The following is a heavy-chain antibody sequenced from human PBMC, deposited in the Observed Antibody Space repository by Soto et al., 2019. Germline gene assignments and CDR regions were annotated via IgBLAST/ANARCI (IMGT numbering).Heavy chain of an antibody. CDR2: ISAYNGNT. J-gene: IGHJ4*02. CDR1: GYTFTSYG. Sequence: QVQLVQSGAEVKKPGASVKVSCKASGYTFTSYGISWVRQAPGQGLEWMGWISAYNGNTNYAQKLQGRVTMTTNTSTSTAYMELRSLRSDDTAVYYCARVSGRIQLWARQIWDYWGQGTLVTVSS. V-gene: IGHV1-18*04. D-gene: IGHD5-18*01. CDR3: ARVSGRIQLWARQIWDY.